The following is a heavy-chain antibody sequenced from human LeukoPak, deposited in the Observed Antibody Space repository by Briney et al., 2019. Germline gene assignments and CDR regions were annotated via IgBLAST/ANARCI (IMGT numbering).Heavy chain of an antibody. CDR1: LFTFSDYY. CDR2: ISGSGGST. J-gene: IGHJ4*02. CDR3: AKDDGTAPFDY. D-gene: IGHD6-25*01. Sequence: GGSLRLSCAASLFTFSDYYMSWVRQAPGKGLEWVSAISGSGGSTYYADSVKGRFTISRDNSKNTLYLQMNSLRAEDTAVYYCAKDDGTAPFDYWGQGTLVTVSS. V-gene: IGHV3-23*01.